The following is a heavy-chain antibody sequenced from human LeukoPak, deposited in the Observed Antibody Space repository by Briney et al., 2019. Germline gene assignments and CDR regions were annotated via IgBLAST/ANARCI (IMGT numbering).Heavy chain of an antibody. CDR3: AKTGGPWD. CDR1: GFIVSGDF. V-gene: IGHV3-53*01. D-gene: IGHD7-27*01. Sequence: GGSLRLSCAASGFIVSGDFMSWVRQAPGKGLEWVSVIYSDGSTYYADSVKGRFTISRDNSKNTLFLQMNSLRADDTAVYYCAKTGGPWDWGQGTLVTVSS. J-gene: IGHJ4*02. CDR2: IYSDGST.